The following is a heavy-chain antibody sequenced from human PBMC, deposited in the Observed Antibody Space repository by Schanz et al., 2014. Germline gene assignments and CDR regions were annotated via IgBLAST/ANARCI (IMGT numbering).Heavy chain of an antibody. CDR3: ARDKGGYYPFDY. V-gene: IGHV3-7*01. CDR1: GFTFGDYY. D-gene: IGHD3-3*01. J-gene: IGHJ4*02. CDR2: IKQDGIEK. Sequence: DVQLVESGGGLVQSGGSLRLSCAASGFTFGDYYMTWVRQAPGKGLESVANIKQDGIEKYYVDSVKGRFTISRDNAKNSLYLQMNSLTADDTAVYYCARDKGGYYPFDYWGQGTLVTVSS.